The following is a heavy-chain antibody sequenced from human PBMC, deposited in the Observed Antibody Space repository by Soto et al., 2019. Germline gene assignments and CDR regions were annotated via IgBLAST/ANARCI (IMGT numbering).Heavy chain of an antibody. D-gene: IGHD2-15*01. CDR3: ARSGACSGGSCYSFDP. CDR1: GGTFSSYA. CDR2: IIPIFGTA. J-gene: IGHJ5*02. V-gene: IGHV1-69*12. Sequence: QVQLVQSGAEVKKPGSSVKVSCKASGGTFSSYAISWVRQAPGQGLEWMGGIIPIFGTANYAQKFQGRVTTTADESTSTAYMGLSSLRSEDTAVYYCARSGACSGGSCYSFDPWGQGTLVTVSS.